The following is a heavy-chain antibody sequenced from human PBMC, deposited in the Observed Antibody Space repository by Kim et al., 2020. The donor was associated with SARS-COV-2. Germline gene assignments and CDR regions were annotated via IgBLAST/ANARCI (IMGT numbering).Heavy chain of an antibody. Sequence: SQTLSLTCVIPGDSVSSNSAAWNWIRQSPSRGLEWLGRTSYGFKWYNDYAVSVKSRITINADTSKNQFSLQLKSVTPDDTAVYYCARCLWFGEFYWHFDLCGRGALVTVSS. CDR1: GDSVSSNSAA. CDR2: TSYGFKWYN. D-gene: IGHD3-10*01. V-gene: IGHV6-1*01. J-gene: IGHJ2*01. CDR3: ARCLWFGEFYWHFDL.